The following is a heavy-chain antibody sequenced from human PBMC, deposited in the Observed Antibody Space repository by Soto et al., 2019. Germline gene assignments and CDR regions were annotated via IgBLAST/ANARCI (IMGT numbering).Heavy chain of an antibody. J-gene: IGHJ5*02. CDR3: ARGGHIVVVPAANNRNWFDP. CDR1: GGSFSGYY. V-gene: IGHV4-34*01. D-gene: IGHD2-2*01. Sequence: PSETLSLTCAVYGGSFSGYYWSWIRQPPGKGLEWIGEINHSGSTNYNPSLKSRVTISVDTSKNQFSLKLSSVTAADTAVYYCARGGHIVVVPAANNRNWFDPWGQGTLVT. CDR2: INHSGST.